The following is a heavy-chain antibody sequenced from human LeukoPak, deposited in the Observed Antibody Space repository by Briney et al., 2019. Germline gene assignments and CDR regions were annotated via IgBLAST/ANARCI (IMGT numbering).Heavy chain of an antibody. D-gene: IGHD6-6*01. V-gene: IGHV1-2*02. CDR2: INPNSGGT. J-gene: IGHJ3*02. CDR3: ATVIAARPDAFDI. CDR1: GYTFTSYA. Sequence: ASVTVSCKASGYTFTSYAMNWVRQAPGQGLEWMGWINPNSGGTNYAQKFQGGVTMTRDTSISTAYMELRSLRSDDTAVYYCATVIAARPDAFDIWGQGTMVTVSS.